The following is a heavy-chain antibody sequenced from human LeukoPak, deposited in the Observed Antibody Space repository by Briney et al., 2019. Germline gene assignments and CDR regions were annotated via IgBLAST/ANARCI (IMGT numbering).Heavy chain of an antibody. CDR1: GYTFTSYD. D-gene: IGHD6-19*01. V-gene: IGHV1-8*01. J-gene: IGHJ5*02. CDR2: MNPNSGNT. CDR3: ARRRSSGWSKGNWFDP. Sequence: ASVKISRKASGYTFTSYDINWVRQATGQGLEWMGWMNPNSGNTGYAQKFQGRVTMTRNTSISTAYMELSSLRSEDTAVYYCARRRSSGWSKGNWFDPWGQGTLVTVSS.